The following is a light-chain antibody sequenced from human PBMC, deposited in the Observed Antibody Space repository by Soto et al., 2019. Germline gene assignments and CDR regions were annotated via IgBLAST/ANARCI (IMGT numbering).Light chain of an antibody. CDR1: QSIRSS. CDR2: RAS. CDR3: QQYNNWPPIT. J-gene: IGKJ2*01. Sequence: EIVMTQSPSTLYVSPGESAALSCRASQSIRSSLAWYQQKPGQAPRLLIYRASTRATGIPARFSGSGSGTEFTLTISSLQSEDFAVYYCQQYNNWPPITFGQGTKLEIK. V-gene: IGKV3-15*01.